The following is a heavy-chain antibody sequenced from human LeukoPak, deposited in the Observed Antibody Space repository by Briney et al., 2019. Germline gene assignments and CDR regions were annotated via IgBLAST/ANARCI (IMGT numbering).Heavy chain of an antibody. J-gene: IGHJ4*02. D-gene: IGHD3-22*01. Sequence: GASVKVSCKASGYTFTSYGISWVRQAPGQGLEWMGWISAYNGNTNYAQKLQGRVTMTTGTSTSTAYMELRSLRSDDTAVYYCAALGFYYDSSGYYSYWGQGTLVTVSS. V-gene: IGHV1-18*01. CDR1: GYTFTSYG. CDR3: AALGFYYDSSGYYSY. CDR2: ISAYNGNT.